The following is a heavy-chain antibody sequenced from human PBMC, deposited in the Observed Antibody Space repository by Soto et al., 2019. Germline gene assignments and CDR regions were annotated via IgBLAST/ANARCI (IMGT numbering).Heavy chain of an antibody. V-gene: IGHV4-59*02. D-gene: IGHD3-10*01. CDR3: ARGGQAYYFGMDV. CDR2: LYNSGST. Sequence: QVHLQESGPGPVKPSETLSLTCTVSGGSVSSYYWNWIRQSPGKGLEWIGYLYNSGSTDYNPSLRRRATISVDTSKNQFSLKLRSVTAADTAIYYCARGGQAYYFGMDVWGQGTTVTVSS. CDR1: GGSVSSYY. J-gene: IGHJ6*02.